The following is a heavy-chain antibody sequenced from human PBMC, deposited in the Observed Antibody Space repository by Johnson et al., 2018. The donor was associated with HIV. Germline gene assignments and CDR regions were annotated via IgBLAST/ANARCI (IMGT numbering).Heavy chain of an antibody. D-gene: IGHD1-26*01. Sequence: VQLVESGGGVVQPGKSLRLSCSASGFTFSSYWMHWVRQAPGKGLVWVSRVNSDGSSTSYADSVKGRFTISRDNAKNTLYLQMNSLGAGDTAVYYCARGIVGATYAFDIWGQGTMVTVSS. CDR3: ARGIVGATYAFDI. CDR1: GFTFSSYW. J-gene: IGHJ3*02. CDR2: VNSDGSST. V-gene: IGHV3-74*02.